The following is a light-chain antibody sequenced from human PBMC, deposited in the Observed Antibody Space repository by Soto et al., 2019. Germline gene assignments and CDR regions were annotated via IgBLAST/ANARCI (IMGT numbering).Light chain of an antibody. CDR2: GAS. CDR1: QSVSSNY. V-gene: IGKV3-20*01. Sequence: ENVLTQSPGTLSLSPGERATLSCRASQSVSSNYLAWYQQKPGQAPRLLIYGASSRATGIPDRFRGSGSGTDFTLTISRLEPEDFAVYSCQQFGSSPPWTCGQGTKVEMK. J-gene: IGKJ1*01. CDR3: QQFGSSPPWT.